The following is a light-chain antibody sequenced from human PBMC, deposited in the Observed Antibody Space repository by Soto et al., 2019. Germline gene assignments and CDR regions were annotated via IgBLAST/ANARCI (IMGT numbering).Light chain of an antibody. CDR1: QGISSY. CDR2: AAS. CDR3: QHLKNDPFT. Sequence: DIQLTQSPSFLSASVGDRVTITCRASQGISSYLAWYQQKPGKAPKLLIYAASTLQSGVPSRFSGSGSGTEFTLTISSLQPEDFATYYCQHLKNDPFTFGPGTKVDIK. J-gene: IGKJ3*01. V-gene: IGKV1-9*01.